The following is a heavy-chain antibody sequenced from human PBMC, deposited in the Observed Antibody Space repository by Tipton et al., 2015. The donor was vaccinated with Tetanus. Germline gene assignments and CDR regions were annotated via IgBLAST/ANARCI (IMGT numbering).Heavy chain of an antibody. V-gene: IGHV4-30-4*01. CDR1: GGSISSGDYY. J-gene: IGHJ6*02. CDR2: IYYSGST. Sequence: LRLSCTVSGGSISSGDYYWSWIRQPPGKGLEWIGYIYYSGSTYYNPSLKSRVTISVDTSKNQFSLKLSSVTAADTAVYYCARERGVDTAHKDVWGQGTSGTVSS. CDR3: ARERGVDTAHKDV. D-gene: IGHD5-18*01.